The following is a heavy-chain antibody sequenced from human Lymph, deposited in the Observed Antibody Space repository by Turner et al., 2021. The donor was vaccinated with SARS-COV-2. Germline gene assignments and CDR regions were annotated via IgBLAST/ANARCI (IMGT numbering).Heavy chain of an antibody. CDR3: ARGDYGDYGTVYFDY. J-gene: IGHJ4*02. CDR1: GFTFSSYS. D-gene: IGHD4-17*01. Sequence: EVQLVASGGGLVKPGGSLRPSCASPGFTFSSYSMNWVRPAPGKGLEWVSSISSSSSYIYYADSVKGRFTISRDNAKNSLYLQMNSLRAEDTAVYYCARGDYGDYGTVYFDYWGQGTLVTVSS. CDR2: ISSSSSYI. V-gene: IGHV3-21*01.